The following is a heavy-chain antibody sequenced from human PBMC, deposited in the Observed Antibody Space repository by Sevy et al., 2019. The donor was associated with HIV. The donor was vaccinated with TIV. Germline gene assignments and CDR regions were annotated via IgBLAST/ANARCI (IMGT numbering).Heavy chain of an antibody. CDR3: ARAYCSGGRCYSLAY. D-gene: IGHD2-15*01. Sequence: ASVKVSCKVSGYTFNTYRIHWVRLAPRQGLEWMGWVSPHNGDTNYAQRLQGRITMFTDSSTSTAYMELRNLRSDDTALYYCARAYCSGGRCYSLAYWGQGSLVTVSS. CDR1: GYTFNTYR. J-gene: IGHJ4*02. CDR2: VSPHNGDT. V-gene: IGHV1-18*01.